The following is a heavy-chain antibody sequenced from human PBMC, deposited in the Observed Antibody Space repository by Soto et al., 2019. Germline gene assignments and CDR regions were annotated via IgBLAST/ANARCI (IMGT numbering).Heavy chain of an antibody. Sequence: ASVEVSCKASGYTFSVYHMHWVRQATRQRVEWMGWVHPNSGGTNYAQSFEGRVTMNRDTSINTAYMVLSRRTSDASPVYYGPKELQRGIDGWEQGSTVIAAS. CDR2: VHPNSGGT. CDR3: PKELQRGIDG. J-gene: IGHJ6*01. CDR1: GYTFSVYH. D-gene: IGHD4-4*01. V-gene: IGHV1-2*02.